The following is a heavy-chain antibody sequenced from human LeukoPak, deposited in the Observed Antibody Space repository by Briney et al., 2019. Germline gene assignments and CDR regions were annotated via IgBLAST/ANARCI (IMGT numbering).Heavy chain of an antibody. Sequence: GGSLRLSCAASGFSLISHSMNWVRQAPGKGLEWISFISSSSATIYYADSVKGRFTISRDNAKNSLYLQMNSLRAEDTALYYCARGNTRFYFMDVWGKGTTVTVSS. CDR2: ISSSSATI. V-gene: IGHV3-48*01. CDR3: ARGNTRFYFMDV. J-gene: IGHJ6*03. CDR1: GFSLISHS. D-gene: IGHD1/OR15-1a*01.